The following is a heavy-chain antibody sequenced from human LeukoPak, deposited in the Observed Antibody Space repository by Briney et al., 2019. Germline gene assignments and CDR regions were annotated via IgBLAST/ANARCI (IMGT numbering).Heavy chain of an antibody. CDR1: GDSISSGGYY. D-gene: IGHD3-10*01. CDR2: IYYSGST. J-gene: IGHJ4*02. Sequence: SQTLSLTCTVSGDSISSGGYYWTWMRPHAGKGLERIGHIYYSGSTYYNPSLKSRVTISVDTSKNQFSLKLSSVTAADTAVYYCAGTFYYGSGSYYEDYWGQGTLVTVSS. V-gene: IGHV4-31*03. CDR3: AGTFYYGSGSYYEDY.